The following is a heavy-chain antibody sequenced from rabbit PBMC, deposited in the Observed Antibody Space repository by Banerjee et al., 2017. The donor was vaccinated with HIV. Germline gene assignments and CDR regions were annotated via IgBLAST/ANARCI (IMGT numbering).Heavy chain of an antibody. V-gene: IGHV1S45*01. D-gene: IGHD6-1*01. J-gene: IGHJ6*01. CDR2: IATGSGNT. CDR3: VRGATNAYDF. CDR1: GFSFSNQW. Sequence: QEQLEESGGGLVKPGGTLTLTCTASGFSFSNQWICWVRQAPGKGLEWIGFIATGSGNTYYASWVNGRFTISKSSSTTVDLKMTSLTAADTATYFCVRGATNAYDFWGPGTLVTVS.